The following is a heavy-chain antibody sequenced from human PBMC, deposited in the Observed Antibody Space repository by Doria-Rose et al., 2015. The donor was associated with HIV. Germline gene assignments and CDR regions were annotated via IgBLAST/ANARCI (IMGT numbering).Heavy chain of an antibody. CDR1: GVSLSSPGMG. V-gene: IGHV2-26*01. D-gene: IGHD6-13*01. CDR2: IFSDDER. CDR3: ARIKSSRWYHKYYFDF. J-gene: IGHJ4*02. Sequence: QITLEESGPVLVKPTETLTLTCTVSGVSLSSPGMGVSWIRQPPGKALEWLANIFSDDERSYTTSLKSRLTISRGTSKSQVVLTMTDMDPVDTATYYCARIKSSRWYHKYYFDFWGQGTLVIVSA.